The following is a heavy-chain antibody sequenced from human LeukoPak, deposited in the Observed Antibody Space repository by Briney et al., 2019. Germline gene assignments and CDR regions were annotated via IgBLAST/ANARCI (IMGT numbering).Heavy chain of an antibody. Sequence: ASVKVSCKASGGTFSSYAISWVRQAPGQGLEWMGRIIPILGIANYAQKFQGRVTITADKSTSTAYMELSSLRSEDTAVYYCARMHSSSWYHFDYWGQGTLVTVSS. J-gene: IGHJ4*02. CDR1: GGTFSSYA. D-gene: IGHD6-13*01. CDR2: IIPILGIA. V-gene: IGHV1-69*04. CDR3: ARMHSSSWYHFDY.